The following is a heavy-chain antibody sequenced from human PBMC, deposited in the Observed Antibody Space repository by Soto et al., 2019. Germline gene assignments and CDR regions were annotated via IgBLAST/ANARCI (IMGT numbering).Heavy chain of an antibody. CDR3: ERNAGNNWKGDYFDY. CDR2: IDPGDSDT. Sequence: GESLKISCNASGYTFTTSWIGWVRQMPGQGLEWMGIIDPGDSDTRYSPSFQGRITISVGKSISTAYLQWSSLEASDTAIYYCERNAGNNWKGDYFDYWGRGALVTVYS. CDR1: GYTFTTSW. V-gene: IGHV5-51*01. D-gene: IGHD1-1*01. J-gene: IGHJ4*02.